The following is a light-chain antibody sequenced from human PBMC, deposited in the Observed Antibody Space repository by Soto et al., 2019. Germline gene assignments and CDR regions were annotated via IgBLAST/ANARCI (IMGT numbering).Light chain of an antibody. CDR3: QQYGSSPYT. J-gene: IGKJ2*01. CDR2: GAS. Sequence: EIVLTQSPGTLSLSPGERATLSCRASQSVSSSYLAWYQQKPGQAPRLIIYGASDRATGIPDRFSGSGSGTDFTLTISSLEPEDFAVYYCQQYGSSPYTFGQGTNLEIK. V-gene: IGKV3-20*01. CDR1: QSVSSSY.